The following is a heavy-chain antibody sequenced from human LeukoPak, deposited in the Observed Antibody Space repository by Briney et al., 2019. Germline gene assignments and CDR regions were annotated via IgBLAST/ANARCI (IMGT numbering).Heavy chain of an antibody. CDR2: TYYRSKWYN. J-gene: IGHJ6*02. CDR1: GDSVSRNSVA. CDR3: ARGRVAYYGMDV. V-gene: IGHV6-1*01. D-gene: IGHD3-10*01. Sequence: SQTLSLTCAISGDSVSRNSVAWNWIRQSPSRGLEWLGRTYYRSKWYNDFAISVTSRITINPDTSKNQFSLQLNSVTPEDTAVYYCARGRVAYYGMDVWGQGTTVTVSS.